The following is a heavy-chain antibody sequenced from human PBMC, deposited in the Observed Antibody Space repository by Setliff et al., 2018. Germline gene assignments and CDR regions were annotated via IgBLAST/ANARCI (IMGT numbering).Heavy chain of an antibody. D-gene: IGHD1-1*01. J-gene: IGHJ2*01. CDR3: ARNPASLQYSFDH. V-gene: IGHV4-4*02. CDR2: IYHDGNT. Sequence: SETLSLTCAVSGVSVNSLTWWSWVRQSPGKGLEWIGHIYHDGNTKSYPSVHFNQSLKSRVTMSVDTTKNQFSLKLTSVTAADTAVYYCARNPASLQYSFDHWGRGTLVTVSS. CDR1: GVSVNSLTW.